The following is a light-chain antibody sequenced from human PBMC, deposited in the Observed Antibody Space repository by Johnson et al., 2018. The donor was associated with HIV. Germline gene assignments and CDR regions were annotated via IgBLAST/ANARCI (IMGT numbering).Light chain of an antibody. Sequence: QPVLTQPPSVSAAPGQRVTISCSGDIANIGNNYVSWYQQLPGTAPKLLIYEHNKRPSGIPDRFSGSKSGTSATLDISGLQTGDEADYYCGTWDSGLSAGVFGTGTKVTGL. CDR3: GTWDSGLSAGV. V-gene: IGLV1-51*02. CDR2: EHN. J-gene: IGLJ1*01. CDR1: IANIGNNY.